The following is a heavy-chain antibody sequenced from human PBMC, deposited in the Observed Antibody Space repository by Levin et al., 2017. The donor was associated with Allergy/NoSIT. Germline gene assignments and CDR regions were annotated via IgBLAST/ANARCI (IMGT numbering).Heavy chain of an antibody. V-gene: IGHV3-30-3*01. CDR2: ISYDGSNK. Sequence: GGSLRLSCAASGFTFSSYAMHWVRQAPGKGLEWVVVISYDGSNKYYADSVMGRFTLSRDSSKNTLYLQMNSLRAEDTAVYYCARQFCGGGSCYLDHWGQGSQVTVSS. CDR3: ARQFCGGGSCYLDH. J-gene: IGHJ4*02. D-gene: IGHD2-15*01. CDR1: GFTFSSYA.